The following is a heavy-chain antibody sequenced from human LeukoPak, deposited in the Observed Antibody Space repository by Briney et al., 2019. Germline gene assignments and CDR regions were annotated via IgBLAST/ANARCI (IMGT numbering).Heavy chain of an antibody. J-gene: IGHJ3*02. CDR3: AREILGYCSGGSCYHDAFDI. D-gene: IGHD2-15*01. V-gene: IGHV3-48*01. CDR2: ISSSSSTI. CDR1: GFTFSSYS. Sequence: QTGGSLRLSCAASGFTFSSYSMNWVRQAPGKGLEWVSYISSSSSTIYYADSVKSRFTISRDNAKNSLYLQMNSLRAEDTAVYYCAREILGYCSGGSCYHDAFDIWGQGTMVTVSS.